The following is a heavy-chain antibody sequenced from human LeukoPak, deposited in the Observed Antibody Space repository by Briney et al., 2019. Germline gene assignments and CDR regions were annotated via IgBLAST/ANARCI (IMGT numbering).Heavy chain of an antibody. D-gene: IGHD3-22*01. CDR2: IYYSGST. CDR1: GGSISTYY. CDR3: ARSFSPNYYDLLDY. Sequence: PSETLSLTCTVSGGSISTYYWSWIRQPPGKGLEWIGYIYYSGSTNYNPSLKSRVTIPLDTSKNQFSLKLNSVTAADTAMYYCARSFSPNYYDLLDYWGQGTLVTVSS. V-gene: IGHV4-59*01. J-gene: IGHJ4*02.